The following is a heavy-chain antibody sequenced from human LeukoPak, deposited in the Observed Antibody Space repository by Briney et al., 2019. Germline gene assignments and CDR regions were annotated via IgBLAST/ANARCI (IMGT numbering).Heavy chain of an antibody. Sequence: PGGSLRLSCAASGFTFSSYWMSWVRQAPGKGLEWVANIKQDGSEKYYVDSVKGRFTISRDNAKNSLYLQMNSLRAEDTAVYYCAKDKGNSYYYYMDVWGKGTTVTISS. CDR1: GFTFSSYW. CDR2: IKQDGSEK. CDR3: AKDKGNSYYYYMDV. J-gene: IGHJ6*03. D-gene: IGHD2/OR15-2a*01. V-gene: IGHV3-7*01.